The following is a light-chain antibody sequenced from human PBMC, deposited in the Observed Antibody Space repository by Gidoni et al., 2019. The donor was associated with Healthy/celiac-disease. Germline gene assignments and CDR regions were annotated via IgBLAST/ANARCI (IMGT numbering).Light chain of an antibody. Sequence: DIQMTQSPSSLSASVGDRVTLTCRASQRISSYLNWYQQKPGNAPKLLIYAASSLQSGVPSRFSGSGSGTDFTLTISSLQPEDFATYYCQQSYSTPPGLTFGGGTKVEIK. J-gene: IGKJ4*01. CDR2: AAS. CDR1: QRISSY. CDR3: QQSYSTPPGLT. V-gene: IGKV1-39*01.